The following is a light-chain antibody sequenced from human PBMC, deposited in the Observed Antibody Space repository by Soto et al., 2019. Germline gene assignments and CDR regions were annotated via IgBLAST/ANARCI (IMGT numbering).Light chain of an antibody. Sequence: DIQMTQSPPSLSASVGDRVTITCRASQGINNLLAWFQQKLVKAPTSLIYAASRLQSGVPSKFSGRGSGTDFTLTISSLQPEDFATYSCQQYVNYPLTFGVGTPVEIK. CDR1: QGINNL. V-gene: IGKV1-16*02. CDR3: QQYVNYPLT. J-gene: IGKJ4*01. CDR2: AAS.